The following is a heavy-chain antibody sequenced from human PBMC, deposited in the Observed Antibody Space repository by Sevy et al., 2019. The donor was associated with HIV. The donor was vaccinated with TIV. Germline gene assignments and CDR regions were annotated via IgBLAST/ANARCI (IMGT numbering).Heavy chain of an antibody. CDR2: IRSKAYGGTT. J-gene: IGHJ4*01. CDR3: TRDRIAVAGPQFHY. Sequence: GGSLRLSCTASGFTFGDYAMSWFRQAPGKGLEWVGFIRSKAYGGTTEYAACVKGRFTISRDDSKSIAYLQMNSLKTEDTAVYYCTRDRIAVAGPQFHYWGQGTLVTVSS. CDR1: GFTFGDYA. D-gene: IGHD6-19*01. V-gene: IGHV3-49*03.